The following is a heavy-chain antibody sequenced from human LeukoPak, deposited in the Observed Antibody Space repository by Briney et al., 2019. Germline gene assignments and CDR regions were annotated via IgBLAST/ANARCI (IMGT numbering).Heavy chain of an antibody. V-gene: IGHV3-30*18. J-gene: IGHJ6*02. CDR3: AKDLHSGGYYGMDV. CDR1: GFTISSYG. D-gene: IGHD3-22*01. CDR2: ISYDGTNK. Sequence: GGSLPLSCAASGFTISSYGMHWVRQAPGKGLEWVAVISYDGTNKYYADSVKGRFTISRDNSKNTLHLQMNSLRAEDTAVYYCAKDLHSGGYYGMDVWGQGTPVTVSS.